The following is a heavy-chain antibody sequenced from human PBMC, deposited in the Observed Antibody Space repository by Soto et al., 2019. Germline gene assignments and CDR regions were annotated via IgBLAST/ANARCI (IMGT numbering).Heavy chain of an antibody. Sequence: EVQLVESGGALVQPGGSLRISCVGSGFNFRAYWMSWVRQAPGKGLEWVATMNEDGSEIYYVGSVKGRFSISRDNDENSLHLQRSFVSAEDTGVYVCVRDVGFDYANWGQGTLVTVSS. D-gene: IGHD2-2*01. CDR3: VRDVGFDYAN. CDR2: MNEDGSEI. V-gene: IGHV3-7*01. J-gene: IGHJ4*02. CDR1: GFNFRAYW.